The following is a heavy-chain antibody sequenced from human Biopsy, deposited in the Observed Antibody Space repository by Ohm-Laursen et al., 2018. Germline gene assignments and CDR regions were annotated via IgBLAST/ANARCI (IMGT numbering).Heavy chain of an antibody. Sequence: KISCKTSGGTFSSSAITWVRQAPGQGLGGMGGIIGFFRTAHYAQKFQGRVTITADEFMSTAYMELSSLRSEDTAVYYCARGGGYNWNNGWFDPWGQGTLVTVSS. CDR1: GGTFSSSA. J-gene: IGHJ5*02. V-gene: IGHV1-69*01. D-gene: IGHD1/OR15-1a*01. CDR2: IIGFFRTA. CDR3: ARGGGYNWNNGWFDP.